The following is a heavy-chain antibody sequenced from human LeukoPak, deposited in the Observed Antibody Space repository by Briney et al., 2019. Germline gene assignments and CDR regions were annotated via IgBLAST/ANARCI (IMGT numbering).Heavy chain of an antibody. CDR3: ARAADCTNGVCYLFYFDY. CDR2: IWYDGSNK. Sequence: PGGSLRLSCAASGFTFSSYGMHWVRQAPGKGLEWAAVIWYDGSNKYYADSVKGRFTISRDNSKNTLYLQMNSLRAEDTAVYYCARAADCTNGVCYLFYFDYWGQGTLVTVSS. V-gene: IGHV3-33*01. D-gene: IGHD2-8*01. CDR1: GFTFSSYG. J-gene: IGHJ4*02.